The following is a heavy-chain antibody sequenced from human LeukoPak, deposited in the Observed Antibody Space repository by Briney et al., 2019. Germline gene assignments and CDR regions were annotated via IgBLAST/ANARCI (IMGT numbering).Heavy chain of an antibody. D-gene: IGHD6-6*01. Sequence: ASVRVSCKASGYSFTSYDIHWVRQAAGDGRGWVGWMNPNSGHTGHAQQFQGRVTMTGDTSMTTAYMELSGLTSEATAVYYCARDSAARQYYFDYWGQGTLVTVSS. J-gene: IGHJ4*02. CDR3: ARDSAARQYYFDY. CDR1: GYSFTSYD. CDR2: MNPNSGHT. V-gene: IGHV1-8*01.